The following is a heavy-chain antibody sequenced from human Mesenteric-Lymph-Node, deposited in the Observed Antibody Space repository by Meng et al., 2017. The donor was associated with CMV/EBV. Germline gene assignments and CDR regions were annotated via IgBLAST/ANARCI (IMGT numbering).Heavy chain of an antibody. CDR2: INPITGGT. V-gene: IGHV1-2*06. D-gene: IGHD3-16*01. Sequence: QVPLVQSGAQVKKPGASVKSSGYNFIGYYIHWGRQARGQGLEWVGRINPITGGTNYAQKFQGRVTVTRDTSITTVYMELSTLRSDDTAVYYCGTFSNSLGGYWGQGTLVTVSS. J-gene: IGHJ4*02. CDR3: GTFSNSLGGY. CDR1: GYNFIGYY.